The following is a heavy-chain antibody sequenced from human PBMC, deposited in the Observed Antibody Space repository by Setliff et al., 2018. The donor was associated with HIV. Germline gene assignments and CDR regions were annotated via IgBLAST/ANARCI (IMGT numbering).Heavy chain of an antibody. D-gene: IGHD2-15*01. CDR1: GGTFTNSA. CDR3: AGRVRDCSGGSCYLDAFDI. Sequence: SVKVSCKASGGTFTNSAIGWVRQAPGQGLEWMGAIVPILGIANSAQKFQGRVTITTDESTNTAYMELSSLRSEDTAVYYCAGRVRDCSGGSCYLDAFDIWGQGTMVTVSS. J-gene: IGHJ3*02. CDR2: IVPILGIA. V-gene: IGHV1-69*10.